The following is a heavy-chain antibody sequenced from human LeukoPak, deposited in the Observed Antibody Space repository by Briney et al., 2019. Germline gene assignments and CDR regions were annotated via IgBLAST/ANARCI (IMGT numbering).Heavy chain of an antibody. CDR2: IIPIFGTA. CDR3: ARDRGYLYYYGSGSHNHFDY. J-gene: IGHJ4*02. V-gene: IGHV1-69*13. D-gene: IGHD3-10*01. Sequence: SVKVSCKASGGTFSSYAISWVRQAPGQGLEWMGGIIPIFGTANYAQKFQGRVTITADESTSTAYMELSSLRSEDTAVYYCARDRGYLYYYGSGSHNHFDYWGQGTLVTVSS. CDR1: GGTFSSYA.